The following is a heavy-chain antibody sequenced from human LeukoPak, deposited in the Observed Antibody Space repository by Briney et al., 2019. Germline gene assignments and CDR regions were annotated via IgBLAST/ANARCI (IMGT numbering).Heavy chain of an antibody. CDR2: IRSKPYGGTT. V-gene: IGHV3-49*04. CDR3: TRGDYYDSSGYYLLFDY. D-gene: IGHD3-22*01. Sequence: GGSLRLSRTASGFTFGDYGMSWVRQAPGEGLEGVGFIRSKPYGGTTEYAASVKGRFTISRDDSESIAYLQMNSLKTEDTAVYYCTRGDYYDSSGYYLLFDYWGQGTLVTVSS. J-gene: IGHJ4*02. CDR1: GFTFGDYG.